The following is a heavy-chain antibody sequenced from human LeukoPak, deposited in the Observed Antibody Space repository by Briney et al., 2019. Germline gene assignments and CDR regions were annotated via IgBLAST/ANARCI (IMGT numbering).Heavy chain of an antibody. CDR3: ARDRLERRLVAFDI. Sequence: PGASVRLSCAASGFTFSTYSMNWVRQAPGKGLEWVSYISSSGDSIYYADSMKGRFTISRDNAKNSLYLEMSSLRDEDTAVYYCARDRLERRLVAFDIWGQGTVITVSS. V-gene: IGHV3-48*02. D-gene: IGHD1-1*01. CDR2: ISSSGDSI. CDR1: GFTFSTYS. J-gene: IGHJ3*02.